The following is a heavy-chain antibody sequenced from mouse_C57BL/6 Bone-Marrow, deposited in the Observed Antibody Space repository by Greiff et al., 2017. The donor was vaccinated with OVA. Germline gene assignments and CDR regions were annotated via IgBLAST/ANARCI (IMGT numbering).Heavy chain of an antibody. CDR2: IYPRSGNT. V-gene: IGHV1-81*01. CDR1: GYTFTSYG. Sequence: QVHVKQSGAELARPGASVKLSCKASGYTFTSYGISWVKQRTGQGLEWIGEIYPRSGNTYYNEKFKGKATLTADKSSSTAYMELRSLTSEDSAVYFCARGWDWYFDVWGTGTTVTVSS. J-gene: IGHJ1*03. D-gene: IGHD1-1*02. CDR3: ARGWDWYFDV.